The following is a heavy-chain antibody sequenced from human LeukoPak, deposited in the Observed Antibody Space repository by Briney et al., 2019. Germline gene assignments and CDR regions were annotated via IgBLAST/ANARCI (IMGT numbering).Heavy chain of an antibody. CDR3: AKVCSSGYYYYYYYYMDV. D-gene: IGHD3-22*01. Sequence: PGGSLRLSCAASGFTFSSYGMSWVRQAPGKGLEWVSAISGSGGSTYYADSVKGRFTISRDNSKNTLYLQMNSLRAEDTAVYHCAKVCSSGYYYYYYYYMDVWGKGTTVTISS. CDR2: ISGSGGST. V-gene: IGHV3-23*01. J-gene: IGHJ6*03. CDR1: GFTFSSYG.